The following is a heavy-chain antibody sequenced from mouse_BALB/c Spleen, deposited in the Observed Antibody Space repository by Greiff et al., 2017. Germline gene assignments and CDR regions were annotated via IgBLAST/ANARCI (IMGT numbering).Heavy chain of an antibody. CDR1: GYSITSDYA. CDR3: ARSPPYYFDY. Sequence: EVHLVESGPGLVKPSQSLSLTCTVTGYSITSDYAWNWIRQFPGNKLEWMGYISYSGSTSYNPSLKSRISITRDTSKNQFFLQLNSVTTEDTATYYCARSPPYYFDYWGQGTTLTVSS. CDR2: ISYSGST. V-gene: IGHV3-2*02. J-gene: IGHJ2*01.